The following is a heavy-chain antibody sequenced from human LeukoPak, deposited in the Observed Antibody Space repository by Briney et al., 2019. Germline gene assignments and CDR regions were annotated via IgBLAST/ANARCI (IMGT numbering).Heavy chain of an antibody. Sequence: GTLRLSCAASGFTFSDHWMSWVRQAPGKGLEWVANIKQDGSEKYYVDSVKGRFTISRDNAKNSLYLQMNSLRAEDTAVYYCARLAEMATTYYFDYWGQGTLVTVSS. CDR1: GFTFSDHW. CDR2: IKQDGSEK. J-gene: IGHJ4*02. CDR3: ARLAEMATTYYFDY. D-gene: IGHD5-24*01. V-gene: IGHV3-7*01.